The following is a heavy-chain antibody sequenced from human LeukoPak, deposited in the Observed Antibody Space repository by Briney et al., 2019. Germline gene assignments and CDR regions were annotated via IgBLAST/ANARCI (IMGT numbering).Heavy chain of an antibody. CDR1: GGSFSGYY. Sequence: SETLSLTCAVYGGSFSGYYWSWIRQAPGKGLEWTGEINHSGSTNYNPSLKSRVTISVDTSKNQFSLKLSSVTAADTAVYYCARDLGGSYFAFDIWGQGTMVTVSS. V-gene: IGHV4-34*01. J-gene: IGHJ3*02. CDR3: ARDLGGSYFAFDI. D-gene: IGHD1-26*01. CDR2: INHSGST.